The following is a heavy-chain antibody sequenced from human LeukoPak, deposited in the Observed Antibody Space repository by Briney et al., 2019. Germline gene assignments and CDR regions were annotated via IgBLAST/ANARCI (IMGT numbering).Heavy chain of an antibody. Sequence: SETLSLTCTVSGGSISSYYWSWIRQPPGKGLEWIGEINHSGSTNYNPSLKSRVTISVDTSKNQFSLKLSSVTAADTAVYYCASHPGYCTNGVCRGWFDPWGQGTLVTVSS. D-gene: IGHD2-8*01. J-gene: IGHJ5*02. CDR1: GGSISSYY. V-gene: IGHV4-34*01. CDR2: INHSGST. CDR3: ASHPGYCTNGVCRGWFDP.